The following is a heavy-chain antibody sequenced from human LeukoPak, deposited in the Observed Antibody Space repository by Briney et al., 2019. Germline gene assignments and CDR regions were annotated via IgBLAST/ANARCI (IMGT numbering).Heavy chain of an antibody. V-gene: IGHV4-39*07. Sequence: SETLSLTCTDSGGSISSSSYYWGWIRQPPGKGLEWIGSIYYSGSTYYNPSLKSRVTISLDTFKNQFSLNLSSVTAADTAVYYCARDAPTPYCSGGSCYFDYWGQGTLVTVSS. CDR3: ARDAPTPYCSGGSCYFDY. D-gene: IGHD2-15*01. CDR1: GGSISSSSYY. J-gene: IGHJ4*02. CDR2: IYYSGST.